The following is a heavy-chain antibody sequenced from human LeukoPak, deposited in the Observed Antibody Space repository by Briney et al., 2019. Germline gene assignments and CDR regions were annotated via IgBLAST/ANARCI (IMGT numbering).Heavy chain of an antibody. J-gene: IGHJ4*02. CDR1: GFTFGSYA. CDR2: ISATGGGT. V-gene: IGHV3-23*01. Sequence: GASLRLSCAASGFTFGSYAMSWVRQAPGKGLEWVSTISATGGGTVYADSVKGRFTISRDNSENMLLLQMNSLRVDDTAVYYCAKDWATLPSRLSPFDSWGQGILVTVSS. CDR3: AKDWATLPSRLSPFDS. D-gene: IGHD6-6*01.